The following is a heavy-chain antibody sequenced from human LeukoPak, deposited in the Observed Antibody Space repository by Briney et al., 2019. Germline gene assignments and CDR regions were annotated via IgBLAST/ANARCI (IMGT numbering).Heavy chain of an antibody. CDR2: IYTSGST. D-gene: IGHD3-22*01. CDR3: ARGRSGGYYSGWYFDL. V-gene: IGHV4-61*02. Sequence: SETLSLTCTVSGGSISSGSYYWSWIRQPAGKGLEWIGRIYTSGSTNYNPSLKSRVTISVDTSKNQFSLKLRSVTAADTAVYYCARGRSGGYYSGWYFDLWGRGTLVSVSS. J-gene: IGHJ2*01. CDR1: GGSISSGSYY.